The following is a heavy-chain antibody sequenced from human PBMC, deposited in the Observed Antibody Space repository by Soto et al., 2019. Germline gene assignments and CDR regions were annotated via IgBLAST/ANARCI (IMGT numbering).Heavy chain of an antibody. CDR1: GYTFTNSD. V-gene: IGHV1-8*01. CDR2: MNPDSGRA. J-gene: IGHJ4*02. CDR3: ARRPHCSGGICYYGLDN. D-gene: IGHD2-15*01. Sequence: ASVKVSCKASGYTFTNSDINWVRQAPGQGLEWMGWMNPDSGRAAYAQKFQGRVTLTTSTSTSTVYMEMRSLGSEDTAVYYCARRPHCSGGICYYGLDNWGQGTLVTVSS.